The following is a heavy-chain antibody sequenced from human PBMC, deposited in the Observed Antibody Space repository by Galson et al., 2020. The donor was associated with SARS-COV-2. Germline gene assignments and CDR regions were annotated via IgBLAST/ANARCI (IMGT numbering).Heavy chain of an antibody. J-gene: IGHJ4*02. CDR2: INPSGGST. D-gene: IGHD1-26*01. CDR3: ARDSPTIVGATVLHY. Sequence: ASVKVSCKASGYTFTSYYMHWVRQAPGQGLEWMGIINPSGGSTSYAQKFQGRVTMNRDTSTSTVYMELSSLRSEDTAVYYWARDSPTIVGATVLHYWGQGTLVTVSS. V-gene: IGHV1-46*01. CDR1: GYTFTSYY.